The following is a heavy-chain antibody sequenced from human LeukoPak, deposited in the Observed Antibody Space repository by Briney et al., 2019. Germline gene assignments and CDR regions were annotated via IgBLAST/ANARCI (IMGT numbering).Heavy chain of an antibody. V-gene: IGHV4-61*01. J-gene: IGHJ4*02. Sequence: SETLSLTCTVSGGSVSSGSYYWSWIRQPPGKGLEWMGYIYYSGSTNYNPSLKSRVTISVDTSKNQFSLKLSSVTAADTAVYYCARENYYDSSGYRDDYCDYWGQGTLVTVSS. CDR1: GGSVSSGSYY. CDR2: IYYSGST. D-gene: IGHD3-22*01. CDR3: ARENYYDSSGYRDDYCDY.